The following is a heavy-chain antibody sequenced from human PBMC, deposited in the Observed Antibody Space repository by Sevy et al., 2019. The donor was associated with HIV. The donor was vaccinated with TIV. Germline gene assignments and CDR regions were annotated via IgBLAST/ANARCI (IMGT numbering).Heavy chain of an antibody. V-gene: IGHV3-23*01. CDR1: GFTFSNYA. D-gene: IGHD2-2*01. CDR3: AREGCSKPHDY. J-gene: IGHJ4*02. CDR2: FSFVCGKI. Sequence: GGSLRLSCAASGFTFSNYAMSWVRQAPGKGLEWGSTFSFVCGKINYADSVKGRFTISRDNSKNTLYLQMNSLRAEDTALYYCAREGCSKPHDYWGQGTLVTVSS.